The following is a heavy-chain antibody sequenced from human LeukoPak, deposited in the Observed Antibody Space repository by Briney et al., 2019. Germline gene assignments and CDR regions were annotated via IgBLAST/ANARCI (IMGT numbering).Heavy chain of an antibody. J-gene: IGHJ4*02. CDR3: ARGGNLIAVAGTCYFDY. V-gene: IGHV4-34*01. CDR1: GGSFSGYY. Sequence: SETLSLTCAVYGGSFSGYYWSWIRQPPGKGLEWIGEINHSGSTNYNPSLKSRVTISVDTSKNQFPLKLSSVTAADTAVYYCARGGNLIAVAGTCYFDYWGQGTLVTVSS. CDR2: INHSGST. D-gene: IGHD6-19*01.